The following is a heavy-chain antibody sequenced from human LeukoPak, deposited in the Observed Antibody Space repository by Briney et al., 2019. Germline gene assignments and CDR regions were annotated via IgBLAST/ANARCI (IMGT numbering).Heavy chain of an antibody. CDR2: INHSGST. Sequence: PSETLSLTCAVYGGSFSGYYWSWIRQPPGKGLEWIGEINHSGSTNYNPSLKSRVTISVDTSKNQFSLKLSSVTPEDTAVYYCARDVPARQLFDYWGQGTLVTVSS. D-gene: IGHD6-6*01. V-gene: IGHV4-34*01. J-gene: IGHJ4*02. CDR3: ARDVPARQLFDY. CDR1: GGSFSGYY.